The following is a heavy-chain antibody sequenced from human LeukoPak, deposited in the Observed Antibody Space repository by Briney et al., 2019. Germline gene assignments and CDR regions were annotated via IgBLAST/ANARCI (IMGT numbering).Heavy chain of an antibody. V-gene: IGHV3-7*01. CDR2: IKEDGSET. Sequence: GGSLRLSCGASGFSFSDYGMHWVRQAPGKGLEWVANIKEDGSETYYVGSVKGRFTISRDNAKNSLYLQMNSLRAEDTAVYYCARVRPGYFDYWGQGTLVSVSS. CDR1: GFSFSDYG. CDR3: ARVRPGYFDY. J-gene: IGHJ4*02.